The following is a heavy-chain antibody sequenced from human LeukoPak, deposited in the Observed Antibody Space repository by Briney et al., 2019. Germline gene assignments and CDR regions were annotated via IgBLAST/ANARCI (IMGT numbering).Heavy chain of an antibody. Sequence: PGGSLRLSCTAFGFAFDENGMSWVRQVPGKGLDWVSGINWSGGSTGYADPLRGRFTISRDNAKNSLYLQMDSLRAEDTALYYCARAPITSPFYFDYWGQGTLVTVSS. V-gene: IGHV3-20*04. CDR3: ARAPITSPFYFDY. J-gene: IGHJ4*02. D-gene: IGHD2-2*01. CDR1: GFAFDENG. CDR2: INWSGGST.